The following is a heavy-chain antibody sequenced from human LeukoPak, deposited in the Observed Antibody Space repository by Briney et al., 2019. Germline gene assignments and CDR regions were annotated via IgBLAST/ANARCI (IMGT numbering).Heavy chain of an antibody. V-gene: IGHV3-9*01. CDR1: GFTFDDYA. CDR2: ISWNSGSI. D-gene: IGHD3-10*01. CDR3: AKGVHYYGSGSYYD. J-gene: IGHJ4*02. Sequence: AGGSLRLSCAASGFTFDDYAMHWVRQAPGKGLEWVSGISWNSGSIGYADSVKGRFTISRDNAKNSLYLQMNSLRAEDTALYYCAKGVHYYGSGSYYDRGQGTLVTVSS.